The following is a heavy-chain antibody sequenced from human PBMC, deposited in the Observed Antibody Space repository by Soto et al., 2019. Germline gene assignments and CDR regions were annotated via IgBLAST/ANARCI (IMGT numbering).Heavy chain of an antibody. CDR2: LYSSGNT. D-gene: IGHD6-19*01. V-gene: IGHV4-4*07. Sequence: PSETLSLTCTVSGASISAYAWSWIRQPAGKGLEWIGRLYSSGNTNYNPSFKSQLTMSADTSKNQFSLKLSSVTAADTAVYYCARGPYSSGWYVVDYRGQGTLVTVSS. J-gene: IGHJ4*02. CDR3: ARGPYSSGWYVVDY. CDR1: GASISAYA.